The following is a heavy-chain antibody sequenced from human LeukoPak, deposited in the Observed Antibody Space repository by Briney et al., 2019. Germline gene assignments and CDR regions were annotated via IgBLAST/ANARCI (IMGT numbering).Heavy chain of an antibody. CDR1: GGTFSSYA. Sequence: ASVTVSCKASGGTFSSYAISWVRQAPGQGLEWIGGIIPIFGTANYAQKLQGRVTITTDESTSTAYMELSSLRSEDTAVYYCARGSVSPTSIYYYMDVWGKGTTVTVSS. J-gene: IGHJ6*03. D-gene: IGHD3-3*01. CDR3: ARGSVSPTSIYYYMDV. V-gene: IGHV1-69*05. CDR2: IIPIFGTA.